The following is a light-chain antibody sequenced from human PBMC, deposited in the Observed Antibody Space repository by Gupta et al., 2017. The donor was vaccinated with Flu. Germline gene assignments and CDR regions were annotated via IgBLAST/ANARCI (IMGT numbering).Light chain of an antibody. CDR2: GAS. CDR1: QSVSYN. J-gene: IGKJ3*01. CDR3: QQYNNWPRA. V-gene: IGKV3-15*01. Sequence: EIVMTQSPATLSVSPGERATLSCRASQSVSYNLAWYQQKPGQAPRLLIYGASTRATGIPARFSGSGSGTEFTLTISSLQSEDFAVYYCQQYNNWPRAFGPGTKVVIK.